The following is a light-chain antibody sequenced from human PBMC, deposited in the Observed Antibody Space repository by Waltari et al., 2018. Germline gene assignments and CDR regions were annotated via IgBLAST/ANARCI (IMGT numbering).Light chain of an antibody. CDR3: QQSYSTLGIT. V-gene: IGKV1-39*01. J-gene: IGKJ5*01. CDR2: AAS. Sequence: DIQMTQSPSSLSASVGDRVTITCRASQSISSYLNWYQQKPGKAPKLLIYAASSLQSGVPSRFSGSGSGTDFTLTISSLQPEDFATCYCQQSYSTLGITFGQGTRLEIK. CDR1: QSISSY.